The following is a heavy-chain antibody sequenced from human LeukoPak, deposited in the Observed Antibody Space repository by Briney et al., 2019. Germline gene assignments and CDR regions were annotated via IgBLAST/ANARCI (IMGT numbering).Heavy chain of an antibody. Sequence: SESLSLTCTVSGGSMSSYYWSWIRQPPGKGLEWIGYIFYIGCTKYNRSLKSRVTISVDTSKNQFSLTLSSVTAADTAVYYCARGARAGYNLEPFDYWGQGTLVTVS. CDR1: GGSMSSYY. D-gene: IGHD5-24*01. V-gene: IGHV4-59*08. J-gene: IGHJ4*02. CDR2: IFYIGCT. CDR3: ARGARAGYNLEPFDY.